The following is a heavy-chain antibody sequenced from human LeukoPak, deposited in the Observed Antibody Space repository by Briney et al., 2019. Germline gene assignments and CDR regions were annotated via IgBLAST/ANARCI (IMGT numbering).Heavy chain of an antibody. D-gene: IGHD6-19*01. V-gene: IGHV4-34*01. J-gene: IGHJ4*02. Sequence: PSETLSLTCAVYGGSFSGYYWSWIRQPPGKGLEWIGEINHSGSTNYNPSLKSRVTISVDTSKNQFSLKLSSVTAADTAVYYCAIGRDLHSSGWDFDYWGQGTLVTVSS. CDR3: AIGRDLHSSGWDFDY. CDR2: INHSGST. CDR1: GGSFSGYY.